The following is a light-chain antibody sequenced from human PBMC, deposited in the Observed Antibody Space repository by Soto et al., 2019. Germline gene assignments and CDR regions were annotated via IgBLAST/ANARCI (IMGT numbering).Light chain of an antibody. CDR1: GSDVGGQNY. Sequence: QSALTQPPSASGSPGQSVAISCTGTGSDVGGQNYVSWYQQHPGKAPKLIIYAVTERPSGVPDRFSGSKSGNTASLTVSGLQTEDEADYYCSSHAGNNNYVFGTGTRSPS. V-gene: IGLV2-8*01. J-gene: IGLJ1*01. CDR3: SSHAGNNNYV. CDR2: AVT.